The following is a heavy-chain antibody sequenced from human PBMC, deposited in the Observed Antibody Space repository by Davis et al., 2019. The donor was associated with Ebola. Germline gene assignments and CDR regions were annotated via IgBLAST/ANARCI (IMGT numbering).Heavy chain of an antibody. J-gene: IGHJ5*02. CDR2: IGVVGDT. Sequence: PGGSLTLSCAASGFTFSSYDMHWVRQATGKGLEWVSTIGVVGDTYYPGSVKGRFTISRENVKNSLYLQMNSLRAGDTAVYYCARGRIAVHGTGNWFDPWGQGTMVTVSS. CDR1: GFTFSSYD. CDR3: ARGRIAVHGTGNWFDP. D-gene: IGHD6-19*01. V-gene: IGHV3-13*01.